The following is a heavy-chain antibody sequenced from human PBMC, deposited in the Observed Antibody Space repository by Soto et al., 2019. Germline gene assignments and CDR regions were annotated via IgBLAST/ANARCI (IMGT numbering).Heavy chain of an antibody. J-gene: IGHJ4*02. D-gene: IGHD3-10*01. CDR1: GYTFTSYG. V-gene: IGHV1-18*01. CDR2: ISAYNGNT. Sequence: QVQLVQSGAEVKKPGASVKVSCKASGYTFTSYGISWVRQAPGQGLEWMGWISAYNGNTNYAQKLQGRVTMTTDTPTSTDYMELRSLRSDDTAVYSCARGNTMVRGVILYYFDYWGQGTLVTVSS. CDR3: ARGNTMVRGVILYYFDY.